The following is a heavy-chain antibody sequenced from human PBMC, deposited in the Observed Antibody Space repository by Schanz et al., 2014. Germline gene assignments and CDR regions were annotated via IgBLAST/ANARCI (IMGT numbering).Heavy chain of an antibody. CDR3: AKIERNED. D-gene: IGHD1-1*01. Sequence: EVQLVESGGGLVKPGGSLRLSCAASGFTFSSYAMSWVRQAPGKGLEWVSSISSGGGSTYYADSVKGRFTISRDNSKNTVYIQMNSLRAEDTAVYFCAKIERNEDWGQGTLVTVSS. CDR2: ISSGGGST. V-gene: IGHV3-23*04. J-gene: IGHJ4*02. CDR1: GFTFSSYA.